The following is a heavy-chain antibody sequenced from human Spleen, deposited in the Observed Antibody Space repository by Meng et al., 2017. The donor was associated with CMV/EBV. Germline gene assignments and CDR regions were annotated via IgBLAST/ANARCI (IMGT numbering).Heavy chain of an antibody. V-gene: IGHV4-59*12. Sequence: SETLSLTCTVSGGPISSYYWSWIRQPPGKGLEWIGYISYSGSTYYNPSLKSRVIISGDTSKNKFSLNLRSVTAADTAVYYCARDTYDYWSDYPVGAFDIWGQGTMVTVSS. J-gene: IGHJ3*02. CDR1: GGPISSYY. CDR2: ISYSGST. CDR3: ARDTYDYWSDYPVGAFDI. D-gene: IGHD3/OR15-3a*01.